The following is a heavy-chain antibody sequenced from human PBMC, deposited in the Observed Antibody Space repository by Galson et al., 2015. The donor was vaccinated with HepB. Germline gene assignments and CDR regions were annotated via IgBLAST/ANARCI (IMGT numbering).Heavy chain of an antibody. D-gene: IGHD2-2*01. J-gene: IGHJ5*02. CDR3: AKDPALRSAAMDWFEP. CDR2: ITYDGSNK. CDR1: GFTFSSYG. V-gene: IGHV3-30*18. Sequence: SLRLSCAASGFTFSSYGMHWVRQAPGKGLEWVAVITYDGSNKYYADSVKGRFTISRDNSKNTLYLQMNSLRAEDTAVYYCAKDPALRSAAMDWFEPWGQGTLVTVS.